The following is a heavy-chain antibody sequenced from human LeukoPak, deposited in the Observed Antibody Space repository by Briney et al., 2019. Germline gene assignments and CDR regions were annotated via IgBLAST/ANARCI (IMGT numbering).Heavy chain of an antibody. Sequence: GGSLRLSCAASGFTVSSNYMSWVRQAPGKGLEWVSVIYSGGSTYYADSMKGRFTISRDNSKNTLYLQMNSLRAEDTAVYYCARGRGSGWYDYYYYYMDVWGKGTTVTVSS. J-gene: IGHJ6*03. D-gene: IGHD6-19*01. CDR2: IYSGGST. CDR3: ARGRGSGWYDYYYYYMDV. V-gene: IGHV3-53*01. CDR1: GFTVSSNY.